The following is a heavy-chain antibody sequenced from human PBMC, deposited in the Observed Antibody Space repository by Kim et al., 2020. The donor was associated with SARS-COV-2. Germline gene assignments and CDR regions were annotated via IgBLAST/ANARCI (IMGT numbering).Heavy chain of an antibody. J-gene: IGHJ5*02. CDR1: GGSISSGSYY. D-gene: IGHD3-10*01. V-gene: IGHV4-61*02. CDR2: IYTSGST. CDR3: ARDQAWFGEGGP. Sequence: SETLSLTCTVSGGSISSGSYYWSWIRQPAGKGLEWIGRIYTSGSTNYNPSLKSRVTISVDTSKNQFSLKLSSVTAADTAVYYCARDQAWFGEGGPWGQGTLVTVSS.